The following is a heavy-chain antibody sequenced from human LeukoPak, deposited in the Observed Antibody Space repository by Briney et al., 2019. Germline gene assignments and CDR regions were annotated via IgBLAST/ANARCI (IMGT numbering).Heavy chain of an antibody. CDR1: GYTFTSYG. CDR2: ISAYNGNT. J-gene: IGHJ6*02. Sequence: ASVKVSCKASGYTFTSYGISWVRQAPGQGLAWMGWISAYNGNTNYAQKLQGRVTMTTDTSTSTAYMELRSLRSDDTAVYYCARDDYRAYYYYGMDVWGQGTTVTVSS. D-gene: IGHD4-11*01. V-gene: IGHV1-18*01. CDR3: ARDDYRAYYYYGMDV.